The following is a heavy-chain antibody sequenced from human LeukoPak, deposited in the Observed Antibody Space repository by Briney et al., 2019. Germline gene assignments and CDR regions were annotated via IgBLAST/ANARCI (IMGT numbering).Heavy chain of an antibody. Sequence: SETLSLTCTVSGGSVSSGSYYWGWIRQPPGKGLEWIGSIYYTGNTYYNPSLKSRVTISVDTSKNQFSLRLSSVTAANTAVYYCASHSTSWRAVDYWGQGTLVTVSS. CDR2: IYYTGNT. J-gene: IGHJ4*02. CDR3: ASHSTSWRAVDY. D-gene: IGHD6-13*01. CDR1: GGSVSSGSYY. V-gene: IGHV4-39*01.